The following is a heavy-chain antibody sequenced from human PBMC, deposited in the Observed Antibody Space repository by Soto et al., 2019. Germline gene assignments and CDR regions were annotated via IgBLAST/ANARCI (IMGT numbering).Heavy chain of an antibody. Sequence: EVQLVESGGGLVKPGGSLRLSCAASGFTFSSYSMNWVRQAPGKGLAWVSSISSSSSYIYYADSVKGRFTISRDNAKNSLYLQMNSLRAEDTAVYYCARDGIGDFGVVIAPGPWGQGTLVTVSS. CDR3: ARDGIGDFGVVIAPGP. CDR1: GFTFSSYS. J-gene: IGHJ5*02. D-gene: IGHD3-3*01. CDR2: ISSSSSYI. V-gene: IGHV3-21*01.